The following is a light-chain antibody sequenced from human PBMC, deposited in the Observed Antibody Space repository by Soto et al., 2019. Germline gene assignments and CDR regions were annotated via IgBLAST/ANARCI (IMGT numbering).Light chain of an antibody. V-gene: IGLV2-14*01. CDR1: SSDVGGYNY. Sequence: QSALTQPASVSGSPGQSITISCTGSSSDVGGYNYVSWYQQHPGKAPKLMIYEVSNRPSGISNRFSGSKSGNTASLTLSGLQAEDEADYYCCAYAGSGTVVFGGGTKLTVL. CDR2: EVS. CDR3: CAYAGSGTVV. J-gene: IGLJ3*02.